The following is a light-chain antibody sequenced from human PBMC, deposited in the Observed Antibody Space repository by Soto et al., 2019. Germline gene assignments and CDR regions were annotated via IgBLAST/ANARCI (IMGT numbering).Light chain of an antibody. CDR2: AAS. CDR1: QGISSY. J-gene: IGKJ5*01. CDR3: RQSYITPST. Sequence: DIQMTQSPSTLSGSVGDGVTITCRASQGISSYLAWYQQKPGKAPKLLIYAASSLQSGVPSRFSGSGSGTDFTLTISSLQPEDFATYYCRQSYITPSTFGQGTRLEIK. V-gene: IGKV1-39*01.